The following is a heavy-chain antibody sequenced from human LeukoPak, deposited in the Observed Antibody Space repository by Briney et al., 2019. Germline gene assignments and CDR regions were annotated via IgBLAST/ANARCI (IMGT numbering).Heavy chain of an antibody. D-gene: IGHD3-10*01. CDR3: ARGRNFYVSGHPLYYSYYYYMDV. CDR2: ISVYNGDT. V-gene: IGHV1-18*01. Sequence: ASVKVSCKASGYTFNSHGITWVRHAPGHGLEWMGWISVYNGDTNYAQKFQDRVTMTTDSSTTTAFMELRSLGSDDTAIYYCARGRNFYVSGHPLYYSYYYYMDVWGKGTTVTVSS. J-gene: IGHJ6*03. CDR1: GYTFNSHG.